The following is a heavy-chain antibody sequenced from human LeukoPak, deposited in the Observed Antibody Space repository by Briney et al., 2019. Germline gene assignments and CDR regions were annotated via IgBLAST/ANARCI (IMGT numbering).Heavy chain of an antibody. D-gene: IGHD3-10*01. J-gene: IGHJ5*02. Sequence: GGSLRLSCAASGFTFSDYYMSWLRQAPGKGLEWVSYISSNGSTIYYADSVKGRFTISRDNAKNSLYLQMNGLRAEDTAVYYCARVTPYYYGSGPEGWFDPWGQGTLVTVSS. V-gene: IGHV3-11*01. CDR3: ARVTPYYYGSGPEGWFDP. CDR1: GFTFSDYY. CDR2: ISSNGSTI.